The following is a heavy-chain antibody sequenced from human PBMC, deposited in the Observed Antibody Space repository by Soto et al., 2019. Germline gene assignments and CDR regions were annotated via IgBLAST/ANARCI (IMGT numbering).Heavy chain of an antibody. CDR2: IDYSGSS. V-gene: IGHV4-61*08. CDR1: GGSVSSGGYY. Sequence: QVQLQESGPGLVKPSETLSLTCTVSGGSVSSGGYYWSWIRQPPGKGLEWIGYIDYSGSSNNNPSLQRRVTISLDTSKNQFALKLNSVSAAATAVYYCARDAQFYCGEDCLARYWDCDLWGRGTLVTVS. J-gene: IGHJ2*01. D-gene: IGHD2-21*02. CDR3: ARDAQFYCGEDCLARYWDCDL.